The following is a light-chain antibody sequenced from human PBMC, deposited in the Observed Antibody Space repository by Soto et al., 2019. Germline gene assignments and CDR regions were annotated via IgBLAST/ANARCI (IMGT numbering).Light chain of an antibody. Sequence: SVLAQPASVSGSPGQSITISCTGTSSDVGTYNYVSWYQQHPGKAPKVMIYEVTYRPSGVSNRFSGSKSGNTASLTISGLQAEDEAEYYCSSYTGSSTLYVFGTGTKV. V-gene: IGLV2-14*01. CDR1: SSDVGTYNY. CDR3: SSYTGSSTLYV. J-gene: IGLJ1*01. CDR2: EVT.